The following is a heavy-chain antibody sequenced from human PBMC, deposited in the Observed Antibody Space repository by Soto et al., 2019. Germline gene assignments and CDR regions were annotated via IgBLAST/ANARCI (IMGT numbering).Heavy chain of an antibody. CDR3: ARASRYYDFWSGYYLSDY. V-gene: IGHV1-18*04. Sequence: QVQLVQSGAEVKKPGASVKVSCKASGYTFTSYGISWVRQAPGQGLEWMGWISAYNGNTNYAQKLQGRVTMTTDTSTSTAYMELRSLRSDDPAVYYCARASRYYDFWSGYYLSDYWGQGTLVTVS. D-gene: IGHD3-3*01. CDR2: ISAYNGNT. CDR1: GYTFTSYG. J-gene: IGHJ4*02.